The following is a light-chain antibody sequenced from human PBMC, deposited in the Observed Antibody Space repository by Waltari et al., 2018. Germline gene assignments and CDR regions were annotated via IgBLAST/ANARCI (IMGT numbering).Light chain of an antibody. CDR2: DAS. CDR3: QQRRNWPPT. Sequence: VLPQSPATLSLSPGERATLSCRASQSVDDYMAWYQQKPGQSPRLLIYDASNRATGIPIRFSGSGFGTDFTLTISSLEPDDFAHYYCQQRRNWPPTFGQGTKVEIK. V-gene: IGKV3-11*01. J-gene: IGKJ1*01. CDR1: QSVDDY.